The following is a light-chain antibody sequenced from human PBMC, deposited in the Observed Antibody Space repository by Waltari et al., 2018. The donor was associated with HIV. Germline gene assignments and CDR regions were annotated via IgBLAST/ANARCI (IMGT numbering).Light chain of an antibody. Sequence: QSALTQPASVSGSPGQSITISCTGTSSDVGGYKYVSWYQQHPGKAPKLMIYDVSNRPSRVSNRFSGSKSGNTASLTISGLQAEDEADYYCSSYTSSSTYVFGTGTKVTVL. CDR3: SSYTSSSTYV. V-gene: IGLV2-14*03. CDR1: SSDVGGYKY. CDR2: DVS. J-gene: IGLJ1*01.